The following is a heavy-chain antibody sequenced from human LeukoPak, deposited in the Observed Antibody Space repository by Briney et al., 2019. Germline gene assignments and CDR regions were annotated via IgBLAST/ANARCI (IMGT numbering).Heavy chain of an antibody. Sequence: GGPLRLSCAASGFTFSSYAMSWVRQAPGKGLEWVSAISGSGGSTYYADSVKGRFTISRDNSKNTLYLQMNSLRAEDTAVYYCAKDSEATYYDFWSGYYKGYYFDYWGQGTLVTVSS. CDR2: ISGSGGST. CDR3: AKDSEATYYDFWSGYYKGYYFDY. CDR1: GFTFSSYA. D-gene: IGHD3-3*01. V-gene: IGHV3-23*01. J-gene: IGHJ4*02.